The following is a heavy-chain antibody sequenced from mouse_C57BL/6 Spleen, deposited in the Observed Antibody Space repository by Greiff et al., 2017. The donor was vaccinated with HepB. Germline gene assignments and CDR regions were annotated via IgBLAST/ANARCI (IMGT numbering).Heavy chain of an antibody. CDR2: INPGSGGT. D-gene: IGHD1-1*02. V-gene: IGHV1-54*01. CDR1: GYAFTNYL. CDR3: ANNYRAWFAY. J-gene: IGHJ3*01. Sequence: VQLQQSGAELVRPGTSVKVSCKASGYAFTNYLIEWVKQRPGQGLEWIGVINPGSGGTNYNEKFKGKATLTADKSSSTAYMQLSSLTSEDSAVYFCANNYRAWFAYWGQGTLVTVSA.